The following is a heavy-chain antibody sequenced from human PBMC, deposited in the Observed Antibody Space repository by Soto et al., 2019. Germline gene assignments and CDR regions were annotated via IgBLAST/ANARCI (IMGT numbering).Heavy chain of an antibody. J-gene: IGHJ5*02. D-gene: IGHD2-8*01. CDR3: ARGLGFLIGT. CDR2: IKQDGSEE. CDR1: GFSFSDHW. V-gene: IGHV3-7*04. Sequence: EVQLVESGGGLVQPGGSLRLSCAASGFSFSDHWMNWVRQVPGKGLEWVAIIKQDGSEEHYVDSVKGRFTISRDNAKISLYLQMNSLRAEDTAVYYCARGLGFLIGTWGQGTLVTVSS.